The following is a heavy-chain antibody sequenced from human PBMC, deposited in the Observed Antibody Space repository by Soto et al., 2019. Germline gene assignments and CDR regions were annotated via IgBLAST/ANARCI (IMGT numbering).Heavy chain of an antibody. V-gene: IGHV1-18*04. J-gene: IGHJ6*02. CDR1: GYTFTSYG. D-gene: IGHD2-2*03. CDR3: ARVDKEFNYYYGMDV. CDR2: ISAYNGNT. Sequence: ASVKVSCKASGYTFTSYGISWVRQAPGQGLEWMGWISAYNGNTNYAQKLQGRVTMTTDTSTSTAYMELRSLRSDVTAVYYCARVDKEFNYYYGMDVWGQGTTVTVSS.